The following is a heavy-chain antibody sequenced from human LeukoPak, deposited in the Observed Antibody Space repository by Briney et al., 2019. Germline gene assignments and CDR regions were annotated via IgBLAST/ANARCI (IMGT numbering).Heavy chain of an antibody. V-gene: IGHV3-30*04. CDR1: GFNFSSYT. D-gene: IGHD2/OR15-2a*01. Sequence: GGSLRLSCAAFGFNFSSYTMHWVRQAPGKGLEWVAVISYDGSNKYYADSVKGRFTVSRDDSKNTLYLQMNSLRGDDTAVYYCAKDGTSYYYIYYWGQGTLVTVSS. J-gene: IGHJ4*02. CDR2: ISYDGSNK. CDR3: AKDGTSYYYIYY.